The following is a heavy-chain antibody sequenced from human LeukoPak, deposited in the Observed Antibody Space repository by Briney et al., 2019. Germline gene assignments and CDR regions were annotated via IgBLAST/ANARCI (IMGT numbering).Heavy chain of an antibody. V-gene: IGHV1-18*01. J-gene: IGHJ4*02. CDR1: GYTSTSYG. D-gene: IGHD3-10*01. Sequence: ASVKVSCKASGYTSTSYGISWVRQAPGQGLEWMGWISGYDGNTNYAQKLQGRVTMTTDTSTSTAYMELRSLRSDDTAVYYCARGSSTMVRGVHDYWGQGTLVTVSS. CDR3: ARGSSTMVRGVHDY. CDR2: ISGYDGNT.